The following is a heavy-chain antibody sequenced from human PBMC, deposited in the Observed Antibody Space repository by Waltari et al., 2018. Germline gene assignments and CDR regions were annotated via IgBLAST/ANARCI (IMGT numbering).Heavy chain of an antibody. Sequence: EVQLVESGGGLVQPGGSLSLSCSASGFIFVAFSMNWVRQAPGKGLEWLSYISFSSTTISYADSVNGRFTISRDNAKNSLYLQRNSLRAEDTAVYYCARDLDKYGHGTPNDYWGQGTLVTVSS. CDR1: GFIFVAFS. V-gene: IGHV3-48*04. CDR3: ARDLDKYGHGTPNDY. J-gene: IGHJ4*02. CDR2: ISFSSTTI. D-gene: IGHD4-17*01.